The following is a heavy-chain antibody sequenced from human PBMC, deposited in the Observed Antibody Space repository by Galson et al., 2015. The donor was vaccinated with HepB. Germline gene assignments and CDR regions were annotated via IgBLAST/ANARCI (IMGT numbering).Heavy chain of an antibody. J-gene: IGHJ4*02. D-gene: IGHD3-3*01. CDR2: ISYDGSNK. CDR1: GFTFSSYA. V-gene: IGHV3-30-3*01. CDR3: ARDFVGTYYDFWSGGGRGADY. Sequence: SLRLSCAASGFTFSSYAMHWVRQAPGKGLEWVAVISYDGSNKYYADSVKGRFTISRDNSKNTLYLQMNSLRAEDTAVYYCARDFVGTYYDFWSGGGRGADYWGQGTLVTVSS.